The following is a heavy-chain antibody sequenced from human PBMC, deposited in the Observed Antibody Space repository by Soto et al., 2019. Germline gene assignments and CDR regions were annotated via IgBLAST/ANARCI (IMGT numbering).Heavy chain of an antibody. CDR3: ARDRTAAAGGFDY. V-gene: IGHV3-33*01. Sequence: QVQLVESGGGVVQPGRSLRLSCAASGFSFSTCVMHWVRQAPGKGLEWVAVIWSDGRIKYYADSVKGRFTISRDNSKNTLYLQMNSLRAEDAAVYCCARDRTAAAGGFDYWGQGTLVTVSS. CDR1: GFSFSTCV. D-gene: IGHD2-21*02. J-gene: IGHJ4*02. CDR2: IWSDGRIK.